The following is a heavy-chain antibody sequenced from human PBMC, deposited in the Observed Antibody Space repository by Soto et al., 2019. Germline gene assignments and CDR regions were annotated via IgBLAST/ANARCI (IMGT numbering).Heavy chain of an antibody. Sequence: SETLSLTCTVSGGSMNSGGYCWNWIRQPPGEGLEWIGSISYSGSTYYNPSLKSRVTISVDTSKNQFSLKLSSVTAADTAVYYCASPKIAFYNWFDPWGQGTLVTAPQ. CDR1: GGSMNSGGYC. CDR3: ASPKIAFYNWFDP. J-gene: IGHJ5*02. CDR2: ISYSGST. D-gene: IGHD3-3*02. V-gene: IGHV4-39*01.